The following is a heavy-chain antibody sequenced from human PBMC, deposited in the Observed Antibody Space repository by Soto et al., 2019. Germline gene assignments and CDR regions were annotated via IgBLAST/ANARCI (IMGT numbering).Heavy chain of an antibody. CDR3: AKDRLELRYYSYYYGMDV. CDR2: ISGSGGST. D-gene: IGHD1-7*01. J-gene: IGHJ6*02. Sequence: PGGSLRLSCAASGFTFSSYAMSWVRQAPGKGLEWVSAISGSGGSTYYEDSVKGRFTISRDNSKNTLYLQMNSLRANDTAVYYCAKDRLELRYYSYYYGMDVWGQGTTVTVSS. V-gene: IGHV3-23*01. CDR1: GFTFSSYA.